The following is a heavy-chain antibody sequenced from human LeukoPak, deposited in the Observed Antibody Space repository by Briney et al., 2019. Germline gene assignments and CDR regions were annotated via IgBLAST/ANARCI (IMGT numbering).Heavy chain of an antibody. D-gene: IGHD6-19*01. V-gene: IGHV4-59*01. J-gene: IGHJ4*02. CDR2: VYYNGDI. CDR1: GVPISTYY. Sequence: SETLSLTCSVSGVPISTYYWSWLRQSPGKGLEWIAYVYYNGDIMYNPSLKSRVTISLDTSKNQFSLSMTSVTAADTAVYYCARVPSIGWFNFDYWGQGTLVTVSS. CDR3: ARVPSIGWFNFDY.